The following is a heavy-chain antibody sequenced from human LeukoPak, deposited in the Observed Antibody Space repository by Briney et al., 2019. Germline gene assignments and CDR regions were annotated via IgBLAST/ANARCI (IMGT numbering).Heavy chain of an antibody. CDR2: IYYSGST. Sequence: SETLSLTCTVSGGSISSYYWSWIRQPPGKGLEWIGYIYYSGSTNYNPSLKSRVTISIDTSKNQFSLKLSSVTAADTAVYYCARDYCSGSYMNFQHWGQGTLVTVSS. CDR3: ARDYCSGSYMNFQH. V-gene: IGHV4-59*01. J-gene: IGHJ1*01. CDR1: GGSISSYY. D-gene: IGHD3-10*01.